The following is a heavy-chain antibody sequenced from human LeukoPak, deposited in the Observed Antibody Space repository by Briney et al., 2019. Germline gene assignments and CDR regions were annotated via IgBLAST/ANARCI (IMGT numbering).Heavy chain of an antibody. CDR2: IYHSGSA. CDR1: GYSISSGYY. V-gene: IGHV4-38-2*02. D-gene: IGHD2-8*02. CDR3: ARRLGRPNTGIHF. J-gene: IGHJ4*02. Sequence: PSETLSLTCTVSGYSISSGYYWGWIRQPPGKGLDWVGSIYHSGSAHYNPSLKSRVTISVDTSKNQFSLRLSSMTATDTAVYYCARRLGRPNTGIHFGGQGTLVTVSS.